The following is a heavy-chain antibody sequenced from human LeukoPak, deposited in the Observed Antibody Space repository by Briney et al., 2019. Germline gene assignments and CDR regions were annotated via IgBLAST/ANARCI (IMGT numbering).Heavy chain of an antibody. CDR3: ARETIWWDYDY. J-gene: IGHJ4*02. V-gene: IGHV3-48*04. CDR2: ISSSGSTI. D-gene: IGHD1-26*01. CDR1: GFTFSSYG. Sequence: PGGTLRLSCAASGFTFSSYGMSWVRQAPGKGLEWVSYISSSGSTIYYADSVKGRFTISRDNAKNSLYLKMNSLRAEDTAVYYCARETIWWDYDYWGQGTLVTVSS.